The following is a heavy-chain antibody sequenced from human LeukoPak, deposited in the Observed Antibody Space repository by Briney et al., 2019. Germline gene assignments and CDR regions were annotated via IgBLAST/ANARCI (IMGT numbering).Heavy chain of an antibody. J-gene: IGHJ3*02. CDR1: GYTFTGYY. D-gene: IGHD3-10*01. CDR2: INPNSGGT. CDR3: ARDTIWFWEYAFDI. Sequence: ASVKVSCKASGYTFTGYYMHWVRQAPGQGLEWMGWINPNSGGTNYAQKFQGRVTMTRDTSISTAYMELSRLRSDDTAVYYCARDTIWFWEYAFDIWGQGTMVTVSS. V-gene: IGHV1-2*02.